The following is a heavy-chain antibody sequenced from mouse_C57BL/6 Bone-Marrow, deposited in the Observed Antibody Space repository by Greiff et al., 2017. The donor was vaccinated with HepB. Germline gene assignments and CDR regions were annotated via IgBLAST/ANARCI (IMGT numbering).Heavy chain of an antibody. Sequence: QVQLKESGAELVMPGASVKLSCKASGYTFTSYWMHWVKQRPGQGLEWIGEIDPSDSYTNYNQKFKGKSTLTVDNSSSTAYMQLSSLTSEDSAVYYCARGLDYWGQGTTLTVSS. V-gene: IGHV1-69*01. CDR2: IDPSDSYT. CDR1: GYTFTSYW. J-gene: IGHJ2*01. CDR3: ARGLDY.